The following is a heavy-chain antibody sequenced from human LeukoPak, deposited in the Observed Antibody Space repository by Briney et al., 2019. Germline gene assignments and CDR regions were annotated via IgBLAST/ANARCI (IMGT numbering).Heavy chain of an antibody. D-gene: IGHD6-13*01. CDR3: AKDVAAGTDYYYGMDV. Sequence: GGSLRLSCAASGFTFSSYSMNWVRQAPGKGLEWVSSISSSSSYIYYADSVKGRFTISRDNAKNSLYLQMNSLRAEDTALYYCAKDVAAGTDYYYGMDVWGQGTTVTVSS. J-gene: IGHJ6*02. CDR1: GFTFSSYS. CDR2: ISSSSSYI. V-gene: IGHV3-21*04.